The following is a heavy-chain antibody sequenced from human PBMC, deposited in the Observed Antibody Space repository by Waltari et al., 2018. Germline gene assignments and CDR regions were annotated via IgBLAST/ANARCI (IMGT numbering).Heavy chain of an antibody. Sequence: EVQLVQSGGGLVQSGGSLRLSCAASGFSFNKYWMSWVRQAPGKGLEWLANIEVDGSHQNYVDSVKGRFTISRDNPKNLLFLQMNGLRAEDTAVYYCARGSHCNGYGCYYHFDFWGQGTLVTVSS. D-gene: IGHD2-15*01. V-gene: IGHV3-7*01. J-gene: IGHJ4*02. CDR3: ARGSHCNGYGCYYHFDF. CDR2: IEVDGSHQ. CDR1: GFSFNKYW.